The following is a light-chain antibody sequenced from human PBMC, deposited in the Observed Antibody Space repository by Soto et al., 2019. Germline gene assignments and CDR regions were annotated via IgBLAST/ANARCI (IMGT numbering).Light chain of an antibody. CDR3: QQYSGPSPWT. V-gene: IGKV1-5*03. CDR1: QSISSW. Sequence: DIQMTQSPSTLSASVGDSVTITCRASQSISSWLAWYQQKPGTAPKLLIYKASNLESGVPSRFSGGGSGTEFTLTINSLQPDDSATYYCQQYSGPSPWTFGQGTRVEIK. J-gene: IGKJ1*01. CDR2: KAS.